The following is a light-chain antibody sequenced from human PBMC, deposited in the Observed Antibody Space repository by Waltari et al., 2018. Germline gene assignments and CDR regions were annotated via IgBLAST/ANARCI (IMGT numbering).Light chain of an antibody. Sequence: EIVVTQSPATLSVSPGERATLSCRGSQSVSSNLAWYQQNPGQAPRLLIYAASTRGTGIPARFGGSGSGTEFTLTISSLQSEDFAVYYCQQYNQWPLYTFGQGTRLE. V-gene: IGKV3-15*01. CDR2: AAS. J-gene: IGKJ2*01. CDR3: QQYNQWPLYT. CDR1: QSVSSN.